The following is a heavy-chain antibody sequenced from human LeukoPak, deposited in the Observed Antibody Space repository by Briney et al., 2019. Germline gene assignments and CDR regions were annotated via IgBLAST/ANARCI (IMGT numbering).Heavy chain of an antibody. CDR2: IIPIFGTS. CDR3: ARGPPGDSDYYYMDV. Sequence: GASVKVSCKASGGTFSSYAISWVRQAPGQGLEWLGGIIPIFGTSNYAQKFQGRVTITTDESTSTAYMELSSLRSEDTAVYYCARGPPGDSDYYYMDVWGKGTTVTVSS. V-gene: IGHV1-69*05. CDR1: GGTFSSYA. D-gene: IGHD3-16*01. J-gene: IGHJ6*03.